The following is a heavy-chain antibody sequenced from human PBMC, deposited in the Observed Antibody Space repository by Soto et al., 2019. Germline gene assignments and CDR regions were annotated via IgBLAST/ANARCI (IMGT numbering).Heavy chain of an antibody. CDR2: VYYSGST. CDR3: ARDAYGMDV. J-gene: IGHJ6*02. V-gene: IGHV4-61*01. CDR1: GGSVSSGSYY. Sequence: QVQLQESGPGLVKPSETLSLTCTVSGGSVSSGSYYWSWIRQPPGKGLEWIGYVYYSGSTNYNPSLKSRVTISVDTSKNPFSLKLSSVTAADTAVYYCARDAYGMDVWGQGTTVTVS.